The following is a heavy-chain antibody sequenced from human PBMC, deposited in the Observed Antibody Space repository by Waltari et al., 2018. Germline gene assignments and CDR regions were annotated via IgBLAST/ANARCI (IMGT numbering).Heavy chain of an antibody. CDR3: ASSGGTTVTTFDY. D-gene: IGHD4-17*01. V-gene: IGHV4-59*11. CDR2: IYYSGST. Sequence: QVQLQESGPGLVKPSETLSLTCTVSGGSISSHYWSWIRQPPGKGLEWIGYIYYSGSTNSNPSLKSRVTISVDTSKNQFSLKLSSVTAADTAVYYCASSGGTTVTTFDYWGQGTLVTVSS. J-gene: IGHJ4*02. CDR1: GGSISSHY.